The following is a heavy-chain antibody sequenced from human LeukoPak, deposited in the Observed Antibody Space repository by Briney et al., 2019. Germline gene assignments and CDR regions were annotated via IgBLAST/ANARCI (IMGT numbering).Heavy chain of an antibody. J-gene: IGHJ6*02. V-gene: IGHV1-2*02. CDR1: GYTFTGYY. CDR3: ASDHRLDYYDSSGYYPGMDV. Sequence: ASVKVSCKASGYTFTGYYMHWVRQAPGQGLEWMGWINPNSGGTNYAQKFQGRVTMTRDTSISTAYMELSRLRSDDTAVYYCASDHRLDYYDSSGYYPGMDVWGQGTTVTVSS. D-gene: IGHD3-22*01. CDR2: INPNSGGT.